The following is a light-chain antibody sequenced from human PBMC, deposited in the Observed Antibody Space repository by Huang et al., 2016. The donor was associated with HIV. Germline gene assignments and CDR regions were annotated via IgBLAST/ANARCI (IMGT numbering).Light chain of an antibody. Sequence: ILLTQFPATLSVSPGQRVTLSCRASQSVGGKLAWYQRRPGQAPRLLIYGASTIVPTIPDRFSGSGSGTEFTLTISSLQSEDFAVYYCQQYDTWPPLTFGGGTKV. CDR3: QQYDTWPPLT. V-gene: IGKV3-15*01. CDR1: QSVGGK. CDR2: GAS. J-gene: IGKJ4*01.